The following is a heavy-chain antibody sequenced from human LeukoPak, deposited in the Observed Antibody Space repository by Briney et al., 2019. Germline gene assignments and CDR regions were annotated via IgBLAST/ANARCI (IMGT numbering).Heavy chain of an antibody. Sequence: GGSLRLSCVASGFSFSSFGMHWVRQAPGKGLEWVAFIRYDGSNKYYADSVKGRFTISRDNSKNTLYLQMSSLRPEDTAVYYCARTEDLVGVTTSAFDYWGQGTLVTVSS. V-gene: IGHV3-30*02. J-gene: IGHJ4*02. CDR1: GFSFSSFG. CDR3: ARTEDLVGVTTSAFDY. CDR2: IRYDGSNK. D-gene: IGHD1-26*01.